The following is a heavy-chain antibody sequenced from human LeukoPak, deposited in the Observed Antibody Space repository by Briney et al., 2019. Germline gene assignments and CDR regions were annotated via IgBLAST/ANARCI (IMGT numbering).Heavy chain of an antibody. V-gene: IGHV3-7*01. CDR2: IKQDGSEK. CDR3: AGGSGYLITS. Sequence: GGSLRLPCAATGFSFRSYWMNWVRQAPGKGLEWLAIIKQDGSEKHYKGSVEGRFTISRDNAKNSPHLQMNSLRAEDTAVYYCAGGSGYLITSWGQGTLVTVSS. J-gene: IGHJ5*02. CDR1: GFSFRSYW. D-gene: IGHD3-9*01.